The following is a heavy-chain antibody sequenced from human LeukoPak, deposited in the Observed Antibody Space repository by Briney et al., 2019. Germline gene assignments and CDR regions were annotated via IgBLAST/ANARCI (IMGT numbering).Heavy chain of an antibody. CDR2: IKEDGSDK. CDR3: AKDRLPRD. J-gene: IGHJ4*02. V-gene: IGHV3-7*01. D-gene: IGHD5-12*01. Sequence: GGSLRLSCLASGFTFSNSWMTWVRQAPGRGLEWVANIKEDGSDKQYVDSVRGRFTISRDNAKNSVSLQMDGLRAEDTAVYHCAKDRLPRDWGQGTLVTVSS. CDR1: GFTFSNSW.